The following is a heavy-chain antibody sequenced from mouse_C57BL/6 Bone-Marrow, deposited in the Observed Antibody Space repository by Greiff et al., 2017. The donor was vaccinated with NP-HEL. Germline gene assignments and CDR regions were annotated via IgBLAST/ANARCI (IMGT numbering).Heavy chain of an antibody. CDR2: ISSRGSYT. V-gene: IGHV5-6*01. CDR3: ARHFLGSWFAY. CDR1: GFTFSSYG. J-gene: IGHJ3*01. Sequence: EVQGVESGGDLVKPGGSLKLSCAASGFTFSSYGMSWVRQTPDKRLEWVATISSRGSYTSYPDNVKGRFTISIDNDKNTLYLQMSSLKSEDTAVYYCARHFLGSWFAYWGQGTLVTVSA.